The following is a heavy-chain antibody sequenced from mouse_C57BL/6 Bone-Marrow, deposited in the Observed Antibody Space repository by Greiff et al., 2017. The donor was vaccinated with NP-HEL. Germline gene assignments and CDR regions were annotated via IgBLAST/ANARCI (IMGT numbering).Heavy chain of an antibody. Sequence: EVQVVESGGGLVKPGGSLKLSCAASGFTFSDYGMHWVRQAPEKGLEWVAYISSGSSTIYYADTVKGRFTITRDNAKNTLFLQMTSLRSEDTAMYYCARESGSSYVGYFDVWGTGTTVTVSS. V-gene: IGHV5-17*01. CDR3: ARESGSSYVGYFDV. D-gene: IGHD1-1*01. J-gene: IGHJ1*03. CDR1: GFTFSDYG. CDR2: ISSGSSTI.